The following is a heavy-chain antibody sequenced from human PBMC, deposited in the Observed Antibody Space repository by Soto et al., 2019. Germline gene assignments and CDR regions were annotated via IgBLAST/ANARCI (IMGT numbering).Heavy chain of an antibody. D-gene: IGHD1-7*01. CDR1: GFTFSSYG. V-gene: IGHV3-23*01. CDR3: AKDLLELRLTDAFDI. J-gene: IGHJ3*02. Sequence: GGSLRLSCAASGFTFSSYGMSWVRQAPGKGLEWVSAISGSGGSTYYADSVKGRFTISRDNSKNTLYLQMNSLRAEDTAVYYCAKDLLELRLTDAFDIWGQGTMVTVSS. CDR2: ISGSGGST.